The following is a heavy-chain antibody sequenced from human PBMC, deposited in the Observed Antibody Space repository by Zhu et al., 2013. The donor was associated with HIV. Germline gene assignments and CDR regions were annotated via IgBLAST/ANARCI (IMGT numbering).Heavy chain of an antibody. V-gene: IGHV1-69*06. CDR3: ARVACSGGSCSDDAFDI. J-gene: IGHJ3*02. Sequence: QVQLVQSGAEVKKPGSSVKVSCKASGGTFSSYAISWVRQAPGQGLEWMGGIIPIFGTANYAQKFQGRVTITADKSTSTAYMELSSLRSEDTAVYYCARVACSGGSCSDDAFDIWGQGDNGSPSLQ. D-gene: IGHD2-15*01. CDR1: GGTFSSYA. CDR2: IIPIFGTA.